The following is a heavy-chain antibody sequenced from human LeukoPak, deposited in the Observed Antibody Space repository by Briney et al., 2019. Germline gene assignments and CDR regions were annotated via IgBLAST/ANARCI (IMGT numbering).Heavy chain of an antibody. D-gene: IGHD3-16*01. Sequence: PSETLSLTCAVYGRSFSGYYWSWIRQPPGKGLEWIGEINHSGSTNYNPSLKSRVTISVDTSKNQFSLKLSSVTAADTAVYYCASRTGGADYWGQGTLVTVSS. J-gene: IGHJ4*02. CDR2: INHSGST. CDR1: GRSFSGYY. V-gene: IGHV4-34*01. CDR3: ASRTGGADY.